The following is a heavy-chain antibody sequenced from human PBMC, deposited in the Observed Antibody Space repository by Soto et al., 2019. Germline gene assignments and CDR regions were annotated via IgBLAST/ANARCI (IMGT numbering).Heavy chain of an antibody. J-gene: IGHJ6*02. D-gene: IGHD1-26*01. Sequence: QVQLVQSGAEVKKPGSSVKVSCKSSGYNFITYTITWVRQAPGQGLERMGRIIPIFSQTNYAQKFQGRVTINADRSTSTVDMELSGLTSEDTAVYYCARGGVGAAGGMDVWGQGTTVTVSS. CDR1: GYNFITYT. CDR2: IIPIFSQT. CDR3: ARGGVGAAGGMDV. V-gene: IGHV1-69*08.